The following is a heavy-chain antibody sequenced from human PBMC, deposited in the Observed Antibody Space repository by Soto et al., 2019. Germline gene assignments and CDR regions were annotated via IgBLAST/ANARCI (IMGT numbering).Heavy chain of an antibody. CDR3: SALPPFEY. Sequence: QVQLVQSGAEVKKPGSSVKVSCKASGGTFSSYAISWVGQAPGQVLEWMGGIIPIFGTANYAQKFKGRVTITADESTSTAYMELSRLRSEDTAVYYCSALPPFEYWGQGTLVTVSS. CDR2: IIPIFGTA. D-gene: IGHD2-2*01. J-gene: IGHJ4*02. CDR1: GGTFSSYA. V-gene: IGHV1-69*01.